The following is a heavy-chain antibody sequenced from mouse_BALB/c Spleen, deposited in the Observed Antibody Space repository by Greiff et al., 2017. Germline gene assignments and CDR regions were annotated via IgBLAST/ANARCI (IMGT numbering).Heavy chain of an antibody. CDR2: ISSGSSTI. V-gene: IGHV5-17*02. D-gene: IGHD2-10*02. Sequence: VQGVESGGGLVQPGGSRKLSCAASGFTFSSFGMHWVRQAPEKGLEWVAYISSGSSTIYYADTVKGRFTISRDNLKNTLFLQMTSLRSEDTAMYYCARREYGNYYYAMDYWGQGTSVTVSS. CDR3: ARREYGNYYYAMDY. CDR1: GFTFSSFG. J-gene: IGHJ4*01.